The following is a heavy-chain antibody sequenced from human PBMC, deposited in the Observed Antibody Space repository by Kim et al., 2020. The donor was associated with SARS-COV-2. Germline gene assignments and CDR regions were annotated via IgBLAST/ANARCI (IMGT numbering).Heavy chain of an antibody. CDR3: AKDITSLGYSSGPIDY. D-gene: IGHD6-19*01. J-gene: IGHJ4*02. Sequence: SVKGRFTIARDNAKNSLYLQMNSLRAEDTALYYCAKDITSLGYSSGPIDYWGQGTLVTVSS. V-gene: IGHV3-9*01.